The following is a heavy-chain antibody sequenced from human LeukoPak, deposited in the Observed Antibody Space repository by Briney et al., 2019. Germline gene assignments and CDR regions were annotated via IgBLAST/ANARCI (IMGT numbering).Heavy chain of an antibody. V-gene: IGHV3-30*02. CDR2: IRYDGSDK. Sequence: GGSLRLSCAASGFTFSCYGMSWVRQAPGKGLEWVAFIRYDGSDKYYADSVKGRFTISRDSSKNTVYLQMNSLRDEDTAVYYCAKAPYRGGSSWTEFDYWGQGTLVTVSS. D-gene: IGHD6-13*01. CDR1: GFTFSCYG. CDR3: AKAPYRGGSSWTEFDY. J-gene: IGHJ4*02.